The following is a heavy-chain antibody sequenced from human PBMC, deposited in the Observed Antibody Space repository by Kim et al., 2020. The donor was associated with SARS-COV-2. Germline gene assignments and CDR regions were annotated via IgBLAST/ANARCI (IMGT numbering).Heavy chain of an antibody. Sequence: ASVKGSCKASGYTFTSYAMNWVRQAPGQGLEWMGWINTNTGNPTYAQGFTGRFVFSLDTSVSTAYLQISSLKAEDTAVYYCAREDSITIFGVVIIRNWFDPWGQGTLVTVSS. D-gene: IGHD3-3*01. V-gene: IGHV7-4-1*02. J-gene: IGHJ5*02. CDR1: GYTFTSYA. CDR2: INTNTGNP. CDR3: AREDSITIFGVVIIRNWFDP.